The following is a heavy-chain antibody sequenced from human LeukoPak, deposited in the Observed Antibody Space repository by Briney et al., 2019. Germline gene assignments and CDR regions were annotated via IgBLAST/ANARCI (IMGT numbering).Heavy chain of an antibody. CDR2: TYYRSKWYN. Sequence: SQTLSLTCAISGDSVSSNSAAWNWIRQSPSRGLEWLGRTYYRSKWYNDYAVSVKSRITINPDTSKNQFSLQLSSVTPEDTAVYYCARGGIAAADYDPLLFDYWGQGTLVTVSS. D-gene: IGHD6-13*01. CDR3: ARGGIAAADYDPLLFDY. CDR1: GDSVSSNSAA. V-gene: IGHV6-1*01. J-gene: IGHJ4*02.